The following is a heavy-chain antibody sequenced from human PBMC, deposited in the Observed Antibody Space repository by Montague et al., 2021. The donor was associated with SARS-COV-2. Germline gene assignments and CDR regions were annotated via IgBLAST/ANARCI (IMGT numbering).Heavy chain of an antibody. CDR1: GGSISNYF. J-gene: IGHJ6*02. D-gene: IGHD2-2*01. V-gene: IGHV4-59*01. CDR2: IYNGGSI. CDR3: AQTSGGAYYYLMDV. Sequence: SETLSLTCSVSGGSISNYFWSWIRQTPGKGLEWIGYIYNGGSIDYNPSLKSRVTISVDTSKNQFSVKLSSVTAADTAVYYCAQTSGGAYYYLMDVWGQGITVTVSS.